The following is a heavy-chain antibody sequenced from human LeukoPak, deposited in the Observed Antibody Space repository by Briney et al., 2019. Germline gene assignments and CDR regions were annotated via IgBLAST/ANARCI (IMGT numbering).Heavy chain of an antibody. CDR2: IYYSGST. J-gene: IGHJ6*03. Sequence: PSETLSLTCTVSGGSISSYYWSWIRQPPGKGLEWIGYIYYSGSTKYNPSPKSRVTISVDTSKNQFSLKLSSVTAADTAVYFCARGAQYCSSTTCLYYYYYMDVWGKGTTVTISS. CDR1: GGSISSYY. V-gene: IGHV4-59*01. CDR3: ARGAQYCSSTTCLYYYYYMDV. D-gene: IGHD2-2*01.